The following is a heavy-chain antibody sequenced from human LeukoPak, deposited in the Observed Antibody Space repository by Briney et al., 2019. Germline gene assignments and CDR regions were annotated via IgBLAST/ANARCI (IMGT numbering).Heavy chain of an antibody. D-gene: IGHD6-13*01. CDR3: ARSYSSSWNYFDY. CDR1: GFTIDNYG. Sequence: GGSLRLSCSASGFTIDNYGMSWVRQAPGKGLEWVAGLHWSAGTTGYADSVRGRFTISRDNAKTSLYLQMNSLRAEDTAVYYCARSYSSSWNYFDYWGQGTLVTVSS. J-gene: IGHJ4*02. V-gene: IGHV3-20*04. CDR2: LHWSAGTT.